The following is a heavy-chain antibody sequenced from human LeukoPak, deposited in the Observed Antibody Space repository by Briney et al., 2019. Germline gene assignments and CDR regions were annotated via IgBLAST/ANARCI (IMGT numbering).Heavy chain of an antibody. CDR3: AKVVSGCHFNY. V-gene: IGHV3-23*01. Sequence: GGSLRLSCAASGFTFSSYAMSWVRQAPGKGLEWVSAISGSGGSTYYADSVKGRFTISGDNSKNTLYLQMNSLRAEDTAVYYCAKVVSGCHFNYWGQGTLVTVSS. CDR2: ISGSGGST. CDR1: GFTFSSYA. J-gene: IGHJ4*02. D-gene: IGHD1-26*01.